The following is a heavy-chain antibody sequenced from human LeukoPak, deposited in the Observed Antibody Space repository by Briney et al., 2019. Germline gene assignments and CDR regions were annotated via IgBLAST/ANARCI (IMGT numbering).Heavy chain of an antibody. J-gene: IGHJ4*02. D-gene: IGHD1-26*01. CDR3: ARLVGATYFDY. V-gene: IGHV4-31*03. Sequence: SETLSLTCTVSGGSISSGGYYWSWIRQHPGKGLEWIGYIYYSGSTYYNPSLKSRVTIPVDTSKNQFSLKLSSVTAADTAVYYCARLVGATYFDYWGQGTLVTVSS. CDR1: GGSISSGGYY. CDR2: IYYSGST.